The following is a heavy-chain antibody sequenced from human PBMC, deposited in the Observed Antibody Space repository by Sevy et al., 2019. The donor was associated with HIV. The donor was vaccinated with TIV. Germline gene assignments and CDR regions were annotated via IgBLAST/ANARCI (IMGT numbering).Heavy chain of an antibody. D-gene: IGHD1-26*01. CDR1: GLTFISFSSSS. Sequence: GGSLRLSCAASGLTFISFSSSSMNWVRQAPGKGLEWVSSISSAGTYIYYADSMKGRFTISRDNAKSSVYLQMNSLRAEDTAVYYCARDRGVGTSSYGMDVWVQGTTVTVSS. CDR3: ARDRGVGTSSYGMDV. V-gene: IGHV3-21*01. J-gene: IGHJ6*02. CDR2: ISSAGTYI.